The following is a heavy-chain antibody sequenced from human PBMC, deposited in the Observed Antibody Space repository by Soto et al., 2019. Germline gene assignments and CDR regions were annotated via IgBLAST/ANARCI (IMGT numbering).Heavy chain of an antibody. D-gene: IGHD3-22*01. CDR1: GFIFSDYG. J-gene: IGHJ5*02. CDR2: ISYGGSDT. V-gene: IGHV3-30*03. Sequence: GGSLRLSCAASGFIFSDYGMHWVRQAPGKGLEWVAVISYGGSDTNYADSVKSRFTISRDDSKNMLYLQMNSLRAEDTAVYYCARVLNYYDSSQNWFDPWGQGTLVTVSS. CDR3: ARVLNYYDSSQNWFDP.